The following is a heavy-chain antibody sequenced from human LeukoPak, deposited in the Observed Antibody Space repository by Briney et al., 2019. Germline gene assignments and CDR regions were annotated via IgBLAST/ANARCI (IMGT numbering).Heavy chain of an antibody. Sequence: SCKASGGTFSSYAMSWVRQAPGKGLEWVSAISGSGGSTYYADSVKGRFTISRDNSKNTLYLQMNSLRAEDTAVYYCAKLPTRYYDSSGYHPLGWGQGTLVTVSS. D-gene: IGHD3-22*01. CDR3: AKLPTRYYDSSGYHPLG. CDR2: ISGSGGST. J-gene: IGHJ4*02. CDR1: GGTFSSYA. V-gene: IGHV3-23*01.